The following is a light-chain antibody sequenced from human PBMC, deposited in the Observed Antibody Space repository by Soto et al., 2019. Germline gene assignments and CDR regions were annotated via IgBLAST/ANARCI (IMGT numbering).Light chain of an antibody. V-gene: IGLV2-8*01. CDR3: SSHAGSNSLMV. J-gene: IGLJ2*01. CDR1: SSDIGAFNS. Sequence: QSALTQPPSASGSPGQSVTISCTGTSSDIGAFNSISWYQQYPGKAPKLIIFDITQRPSGVPDRFSGSKSANTASLTVSGLQDEDEADYHCSSHAGSNSLMVFCGGTKLTVL. CDR2: DIT.